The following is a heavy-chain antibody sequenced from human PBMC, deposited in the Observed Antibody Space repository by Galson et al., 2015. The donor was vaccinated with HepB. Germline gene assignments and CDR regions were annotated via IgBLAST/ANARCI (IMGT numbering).Heavy chain of an antibody. J-gene: IGHJ5*02. CDR3: ARGYSGSYYGDWFGP. CDR2: ISSSGSTI. V-gene: IGHV3-11*01. Sequence: SLRLSCAASGFTFSDSHMSWIRQAPGKGLEWVSYISSSGSTIYYADSVKGRFTISRDNAKNSLYLQMNSLRAEDTAVYYCARGYSGSYYGDWFGPWGQGTLVTVSA. CDR1: GFTFSDSH. D-gene: IGHD1-26*01.